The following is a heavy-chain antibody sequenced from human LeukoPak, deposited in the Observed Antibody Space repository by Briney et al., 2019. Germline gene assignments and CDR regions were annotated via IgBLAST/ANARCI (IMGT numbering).Heavy chain of an antibody. CDR2: ISGDGSMT. V-gene: IGHV3-74*01. D-gene: IGHD3-10*01. J-gene: IGHJ6*02. CDR1: GFTFSTHW. Sequence: GRSLRLSCAASGFTFSTHWMYWVRQAPGRQLVWVSRISGDGSMTSYPDSVKGRFTISRDNAKDTLYLQMTSLRVEDTAVYSCASLLTPYHGSGGGGMDVWGQGTTVTVS. CDR3: ASLLTPYHGSGGGGMDV.